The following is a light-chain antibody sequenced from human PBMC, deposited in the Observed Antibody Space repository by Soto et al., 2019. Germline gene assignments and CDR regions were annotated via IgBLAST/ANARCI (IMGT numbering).Light chain of an antibody. CDR1: IRDVGAYNL. CDR3: SSYRPGSSLI. Sequence: QSALTQPASVSGSPGQAITISCAGTIRDVGAYNLVSWYQQHPGRAPQLIIYEVRNRPSGISFRFSGSKSGNTASLTISGLHAEDEADDYCSSYRPGSSLIFGGGTKVPVL. V-gene: IGLV2-14*01. CDR2: EVR. J-gene: IGLJ2*01.